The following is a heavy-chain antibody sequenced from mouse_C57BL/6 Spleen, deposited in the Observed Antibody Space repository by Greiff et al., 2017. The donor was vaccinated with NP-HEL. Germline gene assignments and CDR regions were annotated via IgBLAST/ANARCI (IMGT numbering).Heavy chain of an antibody. D-gene: IGHD2-5*01. V-gene: IGHV5-6*01. J-gene: IGHJ1*03. CDR2: ISSGGSYT. Sequence: EVQVVESGGDLVKPGGSLKLSCAASGFTFSSYGMSWVRQTPDKRLEWVATISSGGSYTYYPDSVKGRFTISRDNAKNTLYLQMSSLKSEDTAMYYCARQGVYSNYAWYFDVWGTGTTVTVSS. CDR1: GFTFSSYG. CDR3: ARQGVYSNYAWYFDV.